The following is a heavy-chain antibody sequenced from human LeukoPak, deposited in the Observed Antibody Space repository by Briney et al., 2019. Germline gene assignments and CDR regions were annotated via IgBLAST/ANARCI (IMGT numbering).Heavy chain of an antibody. CDR1: GFTFNNYY. CDR2: ITKDGNEK. Sequence: GGSLRLSCAAAGFTFNNYYISWVRQAPGKGLEWVAKITKDGNEKHYLHSVKGRFTISRDNAKSLLSLQMNRLRAEDTAVYYCARGPRGSEYSHFDSCGQGTLVTVSS. CDR3: ARGPRGSEYSHFDS. J-gene: IGHJ4*02. D-gene: IGHD3-10*01. V-gene: IGHV3-7*01.